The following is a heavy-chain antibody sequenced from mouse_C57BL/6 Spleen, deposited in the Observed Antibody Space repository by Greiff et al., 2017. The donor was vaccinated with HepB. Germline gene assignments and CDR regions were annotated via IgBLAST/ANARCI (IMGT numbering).Heavy chain of an antibody. CDR1: GFSLTSYG. D-gene: IGHD1-1*01. V-gene: IGHV2-2*01. CDR3: ARNEATVVGYYAMDY. Sequence: QVQLKDSGPGLVQPSQSLSITCTVSGFSLTSYGVHWVRQSPGKGLEWLGVIWSGGSTDYNAAFISRLSISKDNSKSQVFFKMNSLQADDTAIYYCARNEATVVGYYAMDYWGQGTSVTVSS. J-gene: IGHJ4*01. CDR2: IWSGGST.